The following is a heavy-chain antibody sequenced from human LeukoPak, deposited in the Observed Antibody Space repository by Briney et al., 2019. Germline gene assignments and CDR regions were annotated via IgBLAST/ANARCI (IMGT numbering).Heavy chain of an antibody. Sequence: SETLSLTCAVYGGSFSGYYWSWIRQPPGKGLEWIVEINHSGSTNYNPSLKSRVTISVDTSKNQFSLKLSSVTAAGTAVYYCARGTDYYDSSGYPMAQYYFDYWGQGTLVTVSS. CDR3: ARGTDYYDSSGYPMAQYYFDY. J-gene: IGHJ4*02. V-gene: IGHV4-34*01. D-gene: IGHD3-22*01. CDR2: INHSGST. CDR1: GGSFSGYY.